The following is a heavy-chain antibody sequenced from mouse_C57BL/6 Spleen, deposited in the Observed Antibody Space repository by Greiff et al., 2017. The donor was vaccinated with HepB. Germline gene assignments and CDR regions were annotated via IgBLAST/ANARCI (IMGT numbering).Heavy chain of an antibody. J-gene: IGHJ4*01. CDR3: ARHYYGSSYGAMDY. CDR2: INPYNGDT. V-gene: IGHV1-20*01. CDR1: GYSFTGYF. D-gene: IGHD1-1*01. Sequence: EVQLQQSGPELVKPGDSVKISCKASGYSFTGYFMNWVMQSHGKSPEWIGRINPYNGDTLYNQKFKGKATLTVDKSSSTAHMELRSLTSEDSAVYYCARHYYGSSYGAMDYGGQGTSVTVSS.